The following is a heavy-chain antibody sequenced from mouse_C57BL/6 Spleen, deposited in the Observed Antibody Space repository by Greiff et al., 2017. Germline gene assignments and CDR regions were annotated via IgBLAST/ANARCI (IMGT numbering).Heavy chain of an antibody. CDR1: GYTFTNYW. CDR3: ARLSTGYAMDY. CDR2: IYPGGGYT. Sequence: VKLQESGAELVRPGTSVKMSCKASGYTFTNYWIGWAKQRPGHGLEWIGDIYPGGGYTNYNEKFKGKATLTADKSSSTAYMQFSSLTSEDSAIYYCARLSTGYAMDYWGQGTSVTVSS. J-gene: IGHJ4*01. V-gene: IGHV1-63*01.